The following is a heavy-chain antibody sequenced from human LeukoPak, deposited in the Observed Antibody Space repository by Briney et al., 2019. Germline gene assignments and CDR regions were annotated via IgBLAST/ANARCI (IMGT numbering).Heavy chain of an antibody. Sequence: GGSLRLSCAASGFTFSSYWVSWVRQAPGKGLEWVANIKQDGSEKYYVDSVKGRFTISRDNAKNSLYLQMNSLRAEDTAVYYCARSDSSSSRELWGWGPVTTIEENWFDPWGQGTLVTVSS. CDR1: GFTFSSYW. J-gene: IGHJ5*02. D-gene: IGHD6-13*01. CDR3: ARSDSSSSRELWGWGPVTTIEENWFDP. V-gene: IGHV3-7*01. CDR2: IKQDGSEK.